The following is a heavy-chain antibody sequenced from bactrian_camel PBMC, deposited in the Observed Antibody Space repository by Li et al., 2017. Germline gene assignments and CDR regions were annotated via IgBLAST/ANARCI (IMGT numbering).Heavy chain of an antibody. J-gene: IGHJ4*01. V-gene: IGHV3S61*01. CDR2: IYVRGGKA. CDR1: SYPYC. D-gene: IGHD7*01. Sequence: HVQLVESGGGSVQPGGSLRLSCEASSYPYCMGWFRQAPGKEREGVARIYVRGGKAFYSDSVRGRFTISSNSAENAVYLQMDNLRPEDTAMYYCAAHSEFLACASDSWWTTPYVASGQGTQVTVS.